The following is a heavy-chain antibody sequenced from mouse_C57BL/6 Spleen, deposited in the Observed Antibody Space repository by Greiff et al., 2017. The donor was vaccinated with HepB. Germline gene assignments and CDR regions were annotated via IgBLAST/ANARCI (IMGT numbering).Heavy chain of an antibody. CDR2: INPSSGYT. Sequence: QVQLQQSGAELVKPGASVKLSCKASGYTFTSYWMHWVKQRPGQGLEWIGYINPSSGYTKYNQKFKDKATLTADKSSSTAYMQLSSLTYEDSAFYYCAGQVLRRYFDVWGTGTTVTVSS. CDR1: GYTFTSYW. CDR3: AGQVLRRYFDV. J-gene: IGHJ1*03. V-gene: IGHV1-7*01. D-gene: IGHD1-1*01.